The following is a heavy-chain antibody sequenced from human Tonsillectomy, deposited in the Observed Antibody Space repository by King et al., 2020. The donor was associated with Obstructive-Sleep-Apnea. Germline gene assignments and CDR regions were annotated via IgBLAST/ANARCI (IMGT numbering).Heavy chain of an antibody. J-gene: IGHJ5*02. CDR1: GFTFSSYS. CDR3: ARNPSDDYDFWSGPFDP. Sequence: VQLVESGGGLVKPGGSLRLSCAASGFTFSSYSMNWVRQAPGKGLEWVSSISSSSSYIYYADSVKGRFTISRDNAKNSLYLQMNSLRAEDTAVYYCARNPSDDYDFWSGPFDPWGQGTLVTVSS. V-gene: IGHV3-21*01. D-gene: IGHD3-3*01. CDR2: ISSSSSYI.